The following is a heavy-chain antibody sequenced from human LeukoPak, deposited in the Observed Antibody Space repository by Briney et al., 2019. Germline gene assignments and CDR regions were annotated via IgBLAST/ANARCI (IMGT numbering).Heavy chain of an antibody. J-gene: IGHJ5*02. D-gene: IGHD6-13*01. V-gene: IGHV3-53*01. Sequence: GGSLRLSCAASGFTVSSNYMSWVRQAPGTGLEWVSVIYSGGSTYYADSVKGRFTISRDKSKNTLYLQMNSLRAEDTAVYYCARAGGSSYFEVYGWFDPWGQGTLVTVSS. CDR1: GFTVSSNY. CDR3: ARAGGSSYFEVYGWFDP. CDR2: IYSGGST.